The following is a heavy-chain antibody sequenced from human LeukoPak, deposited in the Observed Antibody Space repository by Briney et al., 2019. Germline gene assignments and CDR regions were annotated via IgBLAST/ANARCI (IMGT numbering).Heavy chain of an antibody. Sequence: SGTLSLTCAVSGDSITTSRWWSWARQPPGKGLEWIGEIFHGGTTNYNPSLKSRVTISVDKSKNQFSLKLSSVTAADTAIYYCARDWAGPMVRGVPSYWGHGTLVTVPS. CDR1: GDSITTSRW. V-gene: IGHV4-4*02. CDR3: ARDWAGPMVRGVPSY. J-gene: IGHJ4*01. CDR2: IFHGGTT. D-gene: IGHD3-10*01.